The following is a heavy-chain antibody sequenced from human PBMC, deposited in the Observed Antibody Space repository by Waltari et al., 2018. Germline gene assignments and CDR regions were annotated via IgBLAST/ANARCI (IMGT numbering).Heavy chain of an antibody. Sequence: QVQLQESGPGLVKPSETLSLTCAVSGYSISSGYYWGWIRQPPGKGLEWIGSIYHSGSTYYNPSLKSRVTISVDTSKNQFSLKLSSVTAADTALYYCAKGGRYYSNLFDYWGQGTLVTVSS. D-gene: IGHD4-4*01. V-gene: IGHV4-38-2*01. CDR2: IYHSGST. CDR3: AKGGRYYSNLFDY. J-gene: IGHJ4*02. CDR1: GYSISSGYY.